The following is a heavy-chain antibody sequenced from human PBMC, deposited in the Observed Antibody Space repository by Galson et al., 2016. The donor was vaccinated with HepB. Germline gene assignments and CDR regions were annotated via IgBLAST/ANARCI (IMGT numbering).Heavy chain of an antibody. CDR2: IWHDGSNK. J-gene: IGHJ5*02. Sequence: SLRLSCAASGFTFNTYGMHWVRQAPGKGLEWVAVIWHDGSNKYYADSVKGRFTISRDSSTLYLQMNSLRAEDTAVYYCVRDKVTPGTNWFDPWGQGTLVTVSS. CDR3: VRDKVTPGTNWFDP. CDR1: GFTFNTYG. V-gene: IGHV3-33*01. D-gene: IGHD4-11*01.